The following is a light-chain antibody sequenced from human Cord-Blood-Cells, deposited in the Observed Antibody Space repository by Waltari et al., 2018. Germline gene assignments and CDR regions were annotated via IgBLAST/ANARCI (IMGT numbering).Light chain of an antibody. CDR1: SSDVCGYNY. CDR3: CSYAGSYTFVV. V-gene: IGLV2-11*01. Sequence: QSALTQPRSVSGSPGQSVTISCTGTSSDVCGYNYVSWYQQHPGKAPKLIIYDVSKRPSGVPDRFSGSKSGNTASLTISGLQAEDEADYYCCSYAGSYTFVVFGGGTKLTVL. CDR2: DVS. J-gene: IGLJ2*01.